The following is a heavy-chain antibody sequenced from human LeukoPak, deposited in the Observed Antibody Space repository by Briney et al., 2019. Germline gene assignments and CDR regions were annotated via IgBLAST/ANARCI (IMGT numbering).Heavy chain of an antibody. CDR1: GYTFTSYG. CDR3: ARDPELRYFDWLLPPAVYYYYGMDV. D-gene: IGHD3-9*01. Sequence: ASVKVSCKASGYTFTSYGISWVRQAPGHGIEWMGWISACKVNTNYAQKLQGRVTMTTDTSTSTAYMELRSLRSDDTAVYYCARDPELRYFDWLLPPAVYYYYGMDVWGQGTTVTVSS. V-gene: IGHV1-18*01. CDR2: ISACKVNT. J-gene: IGHJ6*02.